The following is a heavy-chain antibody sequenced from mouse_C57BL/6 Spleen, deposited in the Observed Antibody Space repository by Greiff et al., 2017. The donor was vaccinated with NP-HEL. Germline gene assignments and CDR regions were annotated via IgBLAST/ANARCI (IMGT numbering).Heavy chain of an antibody. CDR3: ARYGDYYGSRAYWYFDV. CDR1: GYTFTSYW. V-gene: IGHV1-55*01. Sequence: VQLQQPGAELVQPGASVKMSCKASGYTFTSYWITWVKQRPGQGLEWIGDISPGSGSTNYNEKFKSKATLTVDTSSSTAYMQLSSLTSEDSAVYYCARYGDYYGSRAYWYFDVWGTGTTVTVSS. CDR2: ISPGSGST. J-gene: IGHJ1*03. D-gene: IGHD1-1*01.